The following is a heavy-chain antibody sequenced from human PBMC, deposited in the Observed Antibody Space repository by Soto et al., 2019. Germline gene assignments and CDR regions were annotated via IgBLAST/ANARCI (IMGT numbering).Heavy chain of an antibody. D-gene: IGHD5-18*01. CDR1: GFTFSDYY. CDR3: ERDPSGYSYGNNWFDP. J-gene: IGHJ5*02. CDR2: ISSSGSTI. V-gene: IGHV3-11*01. Sequence: PGWSLRLSCAASGFTFSDYYMSWIRQAPGKGLEWVSYISSSGSTIYYADSVKGRFTISRDNAKNSLYLQMNSLRAEDTAVYYCERDPSGYSYGNNWFDPWGQGTLVTVSA.